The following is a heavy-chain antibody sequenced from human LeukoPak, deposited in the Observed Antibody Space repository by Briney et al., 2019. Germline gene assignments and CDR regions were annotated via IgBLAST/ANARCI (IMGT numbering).Heavy chain of an antibody. Sequence: SGPTLVKPTQTLTLTCTFSGFSLNTSGVGVGWIRQPPGKALEWLALIYWDDDKRYSPSLKSRLTITKDTSKNQVVLTMTNIDPVDTATYYCAHRQELRWFGERDAFDIWGQGTMVTVSS. J-gene: IGHJ3*02. CDR1: GFSLNTSGVG. V-gene: IGHV2-5*02. D-gene: IGHD3-10*01. CDR2: IYWDDDK. CDR3: AHRQELRWFGERDAFDI.